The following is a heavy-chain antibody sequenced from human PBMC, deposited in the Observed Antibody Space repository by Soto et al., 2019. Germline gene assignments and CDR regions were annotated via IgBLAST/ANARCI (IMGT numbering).Heavy chain of an antibody. CDR3: ARAVAVPADFDY. Sequence: ASVKASCKASGYTFTGYAIHWVRQAPGQRLEWMGWINAGNGNTKYSQKFQGRVTITRDTSASAAYMELSSLSSEDTAVYYCARAVAVPADFDYWGQGTLVTVSS. CDR1: GYTFTGYA. D-gene: IGHD6-19*01. J-gene: IGHJ4*02. V-gene: IGHV1-3*01. CDR2: INAGNGNT.